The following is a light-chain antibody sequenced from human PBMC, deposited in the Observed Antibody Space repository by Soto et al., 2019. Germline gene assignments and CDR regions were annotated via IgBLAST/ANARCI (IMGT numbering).Light chain of an antibody. CDR1: QSVSTS. Sequence: EIVLTQSPATLSLSPGERATLSCRTSQSVSTSLAWYQQKPGQAPRLLFYDASNRATGIPARFSGSGSGTDFTLTFSSLEPEDFAVYYCQHRYNWPFTFGPGTKVDIK. J-gene: IGKJ3*01. CDR2: DAS. V-gene: IGKV3-11*01. CDR3: QHRYNWPFT.